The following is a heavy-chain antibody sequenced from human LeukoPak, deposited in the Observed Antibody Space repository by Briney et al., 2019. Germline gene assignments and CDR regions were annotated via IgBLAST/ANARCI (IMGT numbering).Heavy chain of an antibody. V-gene: IGHV4-34*01. CDR3: ARGQGYCSSTSCYPPRGRGAEYFQH. Sequence: PSETLSLTCAVYGGSFSGYYWSWIRQPPGKGLEWVGEINHSGSTNYNPSLKSRVTISVATSKNQFSLKLSSVTAADTAVYYCARGQGYCSSTSCYPPRGRGAEYFQHWGQGTLVTVSS. CDR1: GGSFSGYY. J-gene: IGHJ1*01. D-gene: IGHD2-2*01. CDR2: INHSGST.